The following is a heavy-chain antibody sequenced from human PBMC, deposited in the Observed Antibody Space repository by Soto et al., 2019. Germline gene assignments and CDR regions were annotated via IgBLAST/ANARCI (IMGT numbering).Heavy chain of an antibody. J-gene: IGHJ4*02. Sequence: QVQLVQSGAEVKKPGASVKVSCKASGYTFTSYGISWVRQAPGQGLEWMGWVSAYNANTNQAQQLQGRVTMTTDTPTSTSYMEPRSLRSDDTAVYYCARDSPPVDYWGQGTLVTVSS. V-gene: IGHV1-18*01. CDR1: GYTFTSYG. CDR2: VSAYNANT. CDR3: ARDSPPVDY.